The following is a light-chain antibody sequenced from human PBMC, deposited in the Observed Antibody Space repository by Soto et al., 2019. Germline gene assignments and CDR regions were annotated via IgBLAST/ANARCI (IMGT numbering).Light chain of an antibody. V-gene: IGKV1-39*01. CDR1: QYISSY. Sequence: DIQMTQSPSSLSASIGDRVTITCRASQYISSYLNWYQQKPGKAPKLLIYAASSLQSGVPSRFTGSGSGTDFILTINSLQPDDLASYSCQQCYTTPYTFGQGTKLEIK. CDR3: QQCYTTPYT. CDR2: AAS. J-gene: IGKJ2*01.